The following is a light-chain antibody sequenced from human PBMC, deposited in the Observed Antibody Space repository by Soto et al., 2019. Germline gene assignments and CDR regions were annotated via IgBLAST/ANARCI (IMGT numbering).Light chain of an antibody. CDR3: SSYTSSSILHVV. Sequence: QSVLTQPASVSGSPGQSITISCTGTSSDVGGYNYVSWYQQHPGKAPKLMIYDVSNRPSGVSNRFSGSKSGNTASLTISGLQAEDEADYYCSSYTSSSILHVVFGGGTQLTVL. V-gene: IGLV2-14*01. CDR2: DVS. J-gene: IGLJ2*01. CDR1: SSDVGGYNY.